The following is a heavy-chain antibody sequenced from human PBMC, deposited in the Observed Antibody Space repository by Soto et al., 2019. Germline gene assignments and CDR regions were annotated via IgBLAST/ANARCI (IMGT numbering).Heavy chain of an antibody. J-gene: IGHJ4*02. CDR1: GFTVRSNY. CDR2: IYSGGST. CDR3: AKVGYYYDSSGYSPFFDY. Sequence: PGGALRLSCAASGFTVRSNYISWVRPAPGEGLEWVSVIYSGGSTYYADSVKGRFTISRDNSKNTLYLQMNSLRAEDTAVYYCAKVGYYYDSSGYSPFFDYWGQGTLVTVSS. V-gene: IGHV3-66*01. D-gene: IGHD3-22*01.